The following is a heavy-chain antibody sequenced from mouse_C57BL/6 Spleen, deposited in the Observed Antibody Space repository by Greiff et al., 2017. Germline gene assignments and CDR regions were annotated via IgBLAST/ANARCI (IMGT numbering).Heavy chain of an antibody. CDR3: ARRLNYFDY. D-gene: IGHD1-2*01. CDR1: GFTFSDYG. J-gene: IGHJ2*01. V-gene: IGHV5-17*01. CDR2: ISSGSSTI. Sequence: DVMLVESGGGLVKPGGSLKLSCAASGFTFSDYGMHWVRQAPEKGLEWVAYISSGSSTIYYADTVKGRFPISRDNAKNTLFLQMTSLRSEDTAMYYCARRLNYFDYWGQGTTLTVSS.